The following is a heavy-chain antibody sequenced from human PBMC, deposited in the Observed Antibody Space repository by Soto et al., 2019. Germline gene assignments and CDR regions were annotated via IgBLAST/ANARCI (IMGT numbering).Heavy chain of an antibody. V-gene: IGHV3-23*01. CDR3: AKFEVGCSSTSCYGNYYYYYMDV. CDR1: GFTFSSYA. J-gene: IGHJ6*03. Sequence: PGGSLRLSCAASGFTFSSYAMSWVRQAPGKGLEWVSAISGSGGGAYYAGSVKGRFTISRDNSKNTLYLQMNSLRAEDTAVYYCAKFEVGCSSTSCYGNYYYYYMDVWGKGTTVNVSS. D-gene: IGHD2-2*01. CDR2: ISGSGGGA.